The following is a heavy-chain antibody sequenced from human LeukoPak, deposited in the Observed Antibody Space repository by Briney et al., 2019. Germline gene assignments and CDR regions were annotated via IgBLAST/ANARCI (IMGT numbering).Heavy chain of an antibody. CDR2: INPNSGGT. CDR1: GYTFTGYY. CDR3: ARAGLPYYYMDV. V-gene: IGHV1-2*02. J-gene: IGHJ6*03. Sequence: ASVKVSCKASGYTFTGYYMHWVRQAPGQGLEWMGWINPNSGGTNYAQKFQGRVTMTRDTSISTAYMELSRLISDDTAVYYCARAGLPYYYMDVWGKGTTVTVSS.